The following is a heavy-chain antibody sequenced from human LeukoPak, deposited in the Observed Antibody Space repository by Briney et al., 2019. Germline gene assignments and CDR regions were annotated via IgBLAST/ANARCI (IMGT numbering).Heavy chain of an antibody. Sequence: SETLSLTCTVSGGSISSYYWSWIRQPPEKGLEWIGYIYYSGSTNYNPSLKSRVTISIDTSKNQFSLKLSSVTAADTAVYYCARRSYSHGYSDYFDYWGQGTLVTVSP. CDR2: IYYSGST. J-gene: IGHJ4*02. CDR1: GGSISSYY. V-gene: IGHV4-59*08. D-gene: IGHD5-18*01. CDR3: ARRSYSHGYSDYFDY.